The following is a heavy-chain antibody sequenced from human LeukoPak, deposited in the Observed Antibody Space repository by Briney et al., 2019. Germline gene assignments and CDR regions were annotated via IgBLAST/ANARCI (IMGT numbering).Heavy chain of an antibody. D-gene: IGHD3-10*01. CDR1: GYTFTSYG. CDR3: ARGELYYYGSGTSGVDYGMDV. Sequence: ASVKVSCKASGYTFTSYGISWVRQAPGQGLEWMGWISAYNGNTNYAQKLQGRVTMTTDTSTSTAYMELRSLRSDDTAVYYCARGELYYYGSGTSGVDYGMDVWGQGTTVTVSS. V-gene: IGHV1-18*01. J-gene: IGHJ6*02. CDR2: ISAYNGNT.